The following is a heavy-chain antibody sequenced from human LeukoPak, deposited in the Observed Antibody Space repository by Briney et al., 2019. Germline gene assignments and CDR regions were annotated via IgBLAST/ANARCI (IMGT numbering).Heavy chain of an antibody. Sequence: GGSLRLSCAASGFTFSNAWMSWVRQAPGKGLVWVSRINSDGSSTSYADSVKGRFTISRDNAKNTLYLQMNSLRAEDTAVYYCARTKTAWAFDIWGQGTMVTVSS. D-gene: IGHD1-1*01. CDR3: ARTKTAWAFDI. CDR2: INSDGSST. J-gene: IGHJ3*02. CDR1: GFTFSNAW. V-gene: IGHV3-74*01.